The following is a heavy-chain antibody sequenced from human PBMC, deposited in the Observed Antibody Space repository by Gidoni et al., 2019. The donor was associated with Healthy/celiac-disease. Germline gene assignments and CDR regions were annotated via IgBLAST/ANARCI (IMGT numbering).Heavy chain of an antibody. CDR3: ASGRVGLIFDY. Sequence: EVQLLESGGGLVQPGGSLSLSCAASGLTFSSYAMSWVRQAPGKGLEWVSAISGSGGSTYYADSVKGRFTISRDNSKNTLYLQMNSLRAEDTAVYYCASGRVGLIFDYWGQGTLVTVSS. J-gene: IGHJ4*02. D-gene: IGHD1-26*01. V-gene: IGHV3-23*01. CDR2: ISGSGGST. CDR1: GLTFSSYA.